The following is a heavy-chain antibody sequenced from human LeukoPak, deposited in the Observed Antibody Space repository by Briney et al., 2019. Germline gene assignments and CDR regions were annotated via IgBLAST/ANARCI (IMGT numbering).Heavy chain of an antibody. V-gene: IGHV3-11*01. CDR3: ARTAPYIAVAGGLDY. CDR1: GLTFSDYY. J-gene: IGHJ4*02. CDR2: ISSSGSTI. Sequence: PGGSLRLSCAASGLTFSDYYMSWIRQAPGKGLEWVSYISSSGSTIYYADSVKGRFTISRDNAKNSLYLQMNSLRAEDTAVYYCARTAPYIAVAGGLDYWGQGTLVTVSS. D-gene: IGHD6-19*01.